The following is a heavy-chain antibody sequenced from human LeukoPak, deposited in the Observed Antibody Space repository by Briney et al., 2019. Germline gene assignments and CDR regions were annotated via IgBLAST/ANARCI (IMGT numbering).Heavy chain of an antibody. CDR3: AKDTSIGRYCTNGVCSPFDY. D-gene: IGHD2-8*01. CDR2: VSDSGGST. J-gene: IGHJ4*02. CDR1: GFTFISYA. V-gene: IGHV3-23*01. Sequence: PGGSLRLSCAVSGFTFISYAMSWLRQAPGKGLEWVSAVSDSGGSTYDADSVKGRFTISRDNSKNTLYLQMNSLRAEDTAVYYCAKDTSIGRYCTNGVCSPFDYWGQGTLVTVSS.